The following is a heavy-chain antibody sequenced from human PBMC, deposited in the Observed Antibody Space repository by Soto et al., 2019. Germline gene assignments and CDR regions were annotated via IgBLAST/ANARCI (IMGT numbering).Heavy chain of an antibody. D-gene: IGHD6-13*01. CDR3: ARVSGSSWIDY. Sequence: PSETLYLTCSVSGGSISSGYWTWIRHPPGKGLEWIGYIYYSGSTNYNPSLKSRVTISVDTSKNQFSLKLSSVTAADTAVYYCARVSGSSWIDYWGQGTLVTVS. J-gene: IGHJ4*02. CDR2: IYYSGST. CDR1: GGSISSGY. V-gene: IGHV4-59*01.